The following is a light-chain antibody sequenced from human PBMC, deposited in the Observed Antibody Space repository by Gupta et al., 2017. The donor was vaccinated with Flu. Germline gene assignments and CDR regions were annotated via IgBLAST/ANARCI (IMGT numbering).Light chain of an antibody. CDR2: EVT. V-gene: IGLV2-14*01. J-gene: IGLJ2*01. CDR3: RSDTTSVSVV. Sequence: RTITGVGTYSDVGGYNYGDWDQQYPGKSDNLMIYEVTNRPAGVSHSFSGSKSGVTAALTIAGREEEDEGDYYGRSDTTSVSVVFGGGTKVTVL. CDR1: YSDVGGYNY.